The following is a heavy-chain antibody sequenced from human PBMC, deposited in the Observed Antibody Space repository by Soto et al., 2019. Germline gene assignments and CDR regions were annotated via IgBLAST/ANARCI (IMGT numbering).Heavy chain of an antibody. J-gene: IGHJ4*02. CDR3: ARAEGWGPYYFDY. D-gene: IGHD7-27*01. V-gene: IGHV3-30-3*01. CDR2: ISYDGSNK. Sequence: QVPLVESGGGVVQPGRSLRLSCAASGFTFSSYAMHWVRQAPGQGLEWVAVISYDGSNKYYADSVKGRFTISRDNSKNTLYLQMNSLRAEDTAVYYCARAEGWGPYYFDYWGQGTLVTVS. CDR1: GFTFSSYA.